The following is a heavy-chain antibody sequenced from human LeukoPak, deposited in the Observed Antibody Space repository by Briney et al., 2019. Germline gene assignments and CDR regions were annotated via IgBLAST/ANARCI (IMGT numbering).Heavy chain of an antibody. CDR1: GYTVTGYY. CDR2: INPNSGGT. V-gene: IGHV1-2*02. D-gene: IGHD4-17*01. CDR3: ARTGNRENDDYGDPFPDDAFDI. Sequence: ASVKVSCTASGYTVTGYYMHWVRQSPGHRLEGLGWINPNSGGTNYEKKFQGRVTMTRDTSISTAYMELSRLRSDDTAVYYCARTGNRENDDYGDPFPDDAFDIWGQGTMVTVSS. J-gene: IGHJ3*02.